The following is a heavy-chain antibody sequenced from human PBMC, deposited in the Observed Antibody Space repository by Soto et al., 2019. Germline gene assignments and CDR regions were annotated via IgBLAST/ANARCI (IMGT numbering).Heavy chain of an antibody. CDR2: ISGSGGST. Sequence: PGGSLRLSCAASGFTFSSYAMSWVRQAPGKGLEWVSAISGSGGSTYYADSVKGRFTISRDNSKNTLYLQMNSLRAEDTAVYYCAKDWYYYDSSGYYEPSFDYWGQGTLVTAPQ. J-gene: IGHJ4*02. V-gene: IGHV3-23*01. CDR3: AKDWYYYDSSGYYEPSFDY. CDR1: GFTFSSYA. D-gene: IGHD3-22*01.